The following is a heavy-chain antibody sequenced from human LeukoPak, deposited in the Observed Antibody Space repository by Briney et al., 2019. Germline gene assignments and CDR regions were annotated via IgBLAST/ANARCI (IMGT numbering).Heavy chain of an antibody. D-gene: IGHD2-2*01. Sequence: GGSLRLSCAASGFTFSSYAMHWVRQAPGKGLEWVAVISYDGSNKYYADSVKGRLTISRDNSKNTLYLQMNSLRAEDTAVYYCARDRFLEVPAAMAYYYYGMDVWGQGTTVTVSS. V-gene: IGHV3-30*04. CDR2: ISYDGSNK. CDR3: ARDRFLEVPAAMAYYYYGMDV. CDR1: GFTFSSYA. J-gene: IGHJ6*02.